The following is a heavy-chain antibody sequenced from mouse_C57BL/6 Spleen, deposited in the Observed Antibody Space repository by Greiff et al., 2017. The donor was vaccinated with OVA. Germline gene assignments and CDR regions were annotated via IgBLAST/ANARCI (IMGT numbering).Heavy chain of an antibody. V-gene: IGHV2-6-1*01. Sequence: QVQLKESGPGLVAPSQSLSITCTVSGFSLTSYGVPWVRQPPGKRLEWLVVIWGDGSTTYNSALKSRLCISKDNSKRQVFLKMNSLQTDDTAMYYCARHGKTGSWCAYWGQGTLGTVSA. CDR1: GFSLTSYG. D-gene: IGHD1-2*01. CDR2: IWGDGST. CDR3: ARHGKTGSWCAY. J-gene: IGHJ3*01.